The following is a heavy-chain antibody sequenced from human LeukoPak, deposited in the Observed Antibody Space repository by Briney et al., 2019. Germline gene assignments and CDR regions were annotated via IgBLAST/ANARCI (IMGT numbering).Heavy chain of an antibody. D-gene: IGHD3-22*01. CDR2: IIPIFGTA. V-gene: IGHV1-69*13. Sequence: ASVKVSCKAPGGTFSSYAISWVRQAPGQGLEWMGGIIPIFGTANYAQKFQGRVTITADESTSTAYMELRSLRSDDTAVYYCARDPYYYDTSIPDYWGQGTLVTVSS. CDR1: GGTFSSYA. CDR3: ARDPYYYDTSIPDY. J-gene: IGHJ4*02.